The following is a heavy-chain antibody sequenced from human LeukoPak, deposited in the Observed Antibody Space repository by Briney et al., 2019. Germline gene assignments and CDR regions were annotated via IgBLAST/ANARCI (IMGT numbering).Heavy chain of an antibody. Sequence: GGSLRLSCAASGFTFSSYGMHWVRQAPGKGLEWVTFIRYDGSNKYYADSVKGRFTISRDNSKNTLYLQMDSLRGDDTALYYCAKDVWGPTAMKNNWFDPWGQGTLVTVS. CDR1: GFTFSSYG. J-gene: IGHJ5*02. CDR2: IRYDGSNK. V-gene: IGHV3-30*02. CDR3: AKDVWGPTAMKNNWFDP. D-gene: IGHD3-16*01.